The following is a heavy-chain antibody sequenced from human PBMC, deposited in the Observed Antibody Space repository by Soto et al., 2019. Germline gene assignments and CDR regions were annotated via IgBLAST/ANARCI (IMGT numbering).Heavy chain of an antibody. D-gene: IGHD3-16*01. CDR2: IKSKTDGGTT. J-gene: IGHJ6*03. CDR3: TTNAHTELGFYFYYMDV. CDR1: GFTFSNAW. V-gene: IGHV3-15*01. Sequence: GGSLRLSCAASGFTFSNAWMSWVRQAPGKGLEWVGRIKSKTDGGTTDYAAPVKGRFTISRDDSKNTLYLQMNSLKTEDTAVYYCTTNAHTELGFYFYYMDVWGKGTTVTVSS.